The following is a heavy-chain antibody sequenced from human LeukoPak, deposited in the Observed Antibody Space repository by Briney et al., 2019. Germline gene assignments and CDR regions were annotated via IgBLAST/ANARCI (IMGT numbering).Heavy chain of an antibody. V-gene: IGHV3-7*05. Sequence: AGSLTLSCAASGVTFSGYWMNWVRQAPGKGLEWVANIKQDGSEKYYVDSVKGRFTISRDNAENSVYLQMNSLRAEDTAVYYCARGIAVAGNPSWFDPWGQGTLVTVSS. CDR1: GVTFSGYW. CDR2: IKQDGSEK. J-gene: IGHJ5*02. D-gene: IGHD6-19*01. CDR3: ARGIAVAGNPSWFDP.